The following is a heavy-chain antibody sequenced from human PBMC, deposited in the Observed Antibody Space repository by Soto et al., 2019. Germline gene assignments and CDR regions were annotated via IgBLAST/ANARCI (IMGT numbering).Heavy chain of an antibody. D-gene: IGHD1-1*01. J-gene: IGHJ3*02. V-gene: IGHV2-5*01. Sequence: QITLKGSGPTLVKPTQTLTLTCTLSGISLSTSGVGLGWIRQTPGKALEWLALVYWNDDKHYSPSLKSRLIITKDTSKNQAILTMTNMDPVDTATYYCARGLATLPVFAFDIWGQGTVVTVSS. CDR1: GISLSTSGVG. CDR2: VYWNDDK. CDR3: ARGLATLPVFAFDI.